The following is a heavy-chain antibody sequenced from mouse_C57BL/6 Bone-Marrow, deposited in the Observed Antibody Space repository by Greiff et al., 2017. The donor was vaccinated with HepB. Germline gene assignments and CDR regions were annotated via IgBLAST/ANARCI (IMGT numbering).Heavy chain of an antibody. Sequence: DVKLQESGPGLVKPSQSLSLTCSVTGYSITSGYYWNWIRQFPGNKLEWMGYISYDGSNNYNPSLKNRISITRDTSKNQFFLKLNSVTTEDTATYYCASGGYCYDDYAMDYWGQGTSVTVSS. D-gene: IGHD2-12*01. V-gene: IGHV3-6*01. CDR1: GYSITSGYY. J-gene: IGHJ4*01. CDR2: ISYDGSN. CDR3: ASGGYCYDDYAMDY.